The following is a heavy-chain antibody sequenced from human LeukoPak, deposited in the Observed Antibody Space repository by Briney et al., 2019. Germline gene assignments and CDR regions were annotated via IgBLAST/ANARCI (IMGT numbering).Heavy chain of an antibody. CDR3: ARGTIFGVVISRYYYYMDV. Sequence: SSVKVSCKASGGTFSSYAISWVRQAPGQGLEWMGRIIPIFGTANYAQKFQGRVTITTDESTSTAYVELSSLRSEDTAVYYCARGTIFGVVISRYYYYMDVWGKGTTVTVSS. CDR2: IIPIFGTA. D-gene: IGHD3-3*01. CDR1: GGTFSSYA. V-gene: IGHV1-69*05. J-gene: IGHJ6*03.